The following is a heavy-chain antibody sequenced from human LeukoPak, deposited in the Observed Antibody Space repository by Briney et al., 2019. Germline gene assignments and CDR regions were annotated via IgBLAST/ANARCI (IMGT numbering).Heavy chain of an antibody. CDR1: GFPFSSYW. V-gene: IGHV3-7*04. J-gene: IGHJ4*02. CDR3: TRVGYIDEGIDY. D-gene: IGHD5-24*01. CDR2: IKQDGSKK. Sequence: GGSLRLSCVASGFPFSSYWMTWVRQAPGKGLEWVANIKQDGSKKSYVDSVKGRFTISRDNAKNSLYLQMNSLRAEDTAIYYCTRVGYIDEGIDYWGQGALVTVPS.